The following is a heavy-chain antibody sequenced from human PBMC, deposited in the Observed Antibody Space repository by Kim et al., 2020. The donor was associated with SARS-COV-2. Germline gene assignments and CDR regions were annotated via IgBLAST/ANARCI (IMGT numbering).Heavy chain of an antibody. CDR3: ARARGIAAAGGGDWFDP. D-gene: IGHD6-13*01. J-gene: IGHJ5*02. V-gene: IGHV4-30-2*05. Sequence: LKSRVTISVDTSKNQFSLKLSSVTAADTAVYYCARARGIAAAGGGDWFDPWGQGTLVTVSS.